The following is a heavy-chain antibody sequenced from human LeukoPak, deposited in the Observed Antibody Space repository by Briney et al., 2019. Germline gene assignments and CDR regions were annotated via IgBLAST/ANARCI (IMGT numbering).Heavy chain of an antibody. CDR1: GGSISSYY. CDR2: IYYSGST. V-gene: IGHV4-39*07. CDR3: ARPSFYDSSGYTLDY. D-gene: IGHD3-22*01. J-gene: IGHJ4*02. Sequence: SETLSLTCTVSGGSISSYYWGWICQPPGKGLEWIGSIYYSGSTYYNPSLKSRVTISVDTSKNQFSLKLSSVTAADTAVYYCARPSFYDSSGYTLDYWGQGTLVTVSS.